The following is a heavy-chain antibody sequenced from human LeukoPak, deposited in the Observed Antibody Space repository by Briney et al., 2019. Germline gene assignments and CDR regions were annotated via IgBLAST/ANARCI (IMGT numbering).Heavy chain of an antibody. D-gene: IGHD3-22*01. V-gene: IGHV1-69*13. J-gene: IGHJ4*02. Sequence: PVKVSCKASGGTFSSYAISWVRQAPGQGLEWMGGIIPIFGTANYARKFQGRVTITADESTSTAYMELSSLRSEDTAVYYCASQQYYYDSSGYYPIDYWGQGTLVTVSS. CDR3: ASQQYYYDSSGYYPIDY. CDR1: GGTFSSYA. CDR2: IIPIFGTA.